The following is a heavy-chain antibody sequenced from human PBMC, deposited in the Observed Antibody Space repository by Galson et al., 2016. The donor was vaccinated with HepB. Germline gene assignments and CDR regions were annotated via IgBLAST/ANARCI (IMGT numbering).Heavy chain of an antibody. J-gene: IGHJ4*02. D-gene: IGHD1-26*01. V-gene: IGHV3-23*01. CDR3: AKVKVGALDY. CDR1: GFTFSSYA. Sequence: SLRLSCAASGFTFSSYAMSWVRQAPGKGLEWDSAITSGGGGTYYPDSVRGRFTISRDNSKNTLSLQMNSLRAEDTAVYYCAKVKVGALDYWGQGTLVTVSS. CDR2: ITSGGGGT.